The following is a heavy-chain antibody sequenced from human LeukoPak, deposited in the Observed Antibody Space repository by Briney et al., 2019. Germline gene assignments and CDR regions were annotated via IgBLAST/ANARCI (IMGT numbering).Heavy chain of an antibody. J-gene: IGHJ4*02. CDR1: GFTFSSYE. V-gene: IGHV3-48*03. D-gene: IGHD6-13*01. CDR3: ARERPAAGPAFDY. Sequence: GGSLRLSRAASGFTFSSYEMNWVRQAPGKGLEWVSYISSSDNPIYYADSVKGRFTISRNNAKNSLYLQMNSLRAEDTAVYFCARERPAAGPAFDYWGQGTLVTVSS. CDR2: ISSSDNPI.